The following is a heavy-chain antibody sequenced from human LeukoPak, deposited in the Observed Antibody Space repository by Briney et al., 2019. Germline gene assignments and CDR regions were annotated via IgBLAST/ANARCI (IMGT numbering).Heavy chain of an antibody. D-gene: IGHD2-8*01. CDR2: IYYSGST. J-gene: IGHJ4*02. CDR1: GGSISSYY. CDR3: ARVSLGYCTNGVCPPPDY. V-gene: IGHV4-59*01. Sequence: SGTLSLTCTVSGGSISSYYWSWIRQPPGKGLEWIGYIYYSGSTNYNPSLKSRVTISVDTSKNQFSLKLSYVTAADTAVYYCARVSLGYCTNGVCPPPDYWGQGTLVTVSS.